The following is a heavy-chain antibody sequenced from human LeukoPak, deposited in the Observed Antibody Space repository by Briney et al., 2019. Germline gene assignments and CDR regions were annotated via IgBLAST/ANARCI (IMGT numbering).Heavy chain of an antibody. D-gene: IGHD3-22*01. V-gene: IGHV1-46*01. Sequence: ASVKVSCKASGYTFTSYYMHWVRQAPGQGLEWMGIINPSGGSTSYAQKFQGRVTMTRDTSTSTVYMELSSLRSEDTAVYYCAIYYYDSSGYYYEPNWGQGTLVTVPS. CDR1: GYTFTSYY. CDR3: AIYYYDSSGYYYEPN. CDR2: INPSGGST. J-gene: IGHJ4*02.